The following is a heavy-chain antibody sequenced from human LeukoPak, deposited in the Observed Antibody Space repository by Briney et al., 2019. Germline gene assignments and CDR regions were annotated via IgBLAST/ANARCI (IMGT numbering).Heavy chain of an antibody. D-gene: IGHD2-15*01. V-gene: IGHV3-33*03. J-gene: IGHJ5*02. CDR2: IQYDGSNS. CDR3: AKDVGSNSLYNWFDP. CDR1: GFTFSTSA. Sequence: GGSLRLSCTASGFTFSTSAMHWVRQAQGKGMEWVAAIQYDGSNSFYLDSVRGRFTISRDNSKNTLFLQMNSLRGDDTAVYYCAKDVGSNSLYNWFDPWGQGTLVTVSS.